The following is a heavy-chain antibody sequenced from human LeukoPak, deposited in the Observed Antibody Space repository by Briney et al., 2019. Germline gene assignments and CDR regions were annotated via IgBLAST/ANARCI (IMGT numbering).Heavy chain of an antibody. CDR1: GYTFTSYY. Sequence: ASVKVSCKASGYTFTSYYMHWVRQAPGQGLEWMGIINPSGGSTSYAQKFQGRVTMTRDTSTSTVYMELSSLRSEDTAVYYCARGDKNWNPRPSPNYFDYWGQGTLVTVSS. V-gene: IGHV1-46*01. D-gene: IGHD1-1*01. CDR2: INPSGGST. CDR3: ARGDKNWNPRPSPNYFDY. J-gene: IGHJ4*02.